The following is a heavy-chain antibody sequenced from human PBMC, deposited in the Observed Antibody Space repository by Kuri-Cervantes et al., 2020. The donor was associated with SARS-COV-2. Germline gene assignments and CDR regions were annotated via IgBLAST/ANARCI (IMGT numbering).Heavy chain of an antibody. CDR3: ARASSYGYYPPGHFDY. CDR2: INSDGSST. D-gene: IGHD4-17*01. J-gene: IGHJ4*02. CDR1: GFTFSSYW. Sequence: GGSLRLSCAASGFTFSSYWMHWVRRAPGKGLVWVSRINSDGSSTSYADSVKGRFTISRDNAKNTLYLQMNSLRAEDTAGYYCARASSYGYYPPGHFDYWGQGTLVTVSS. V-gene: IGHV3-74*01.